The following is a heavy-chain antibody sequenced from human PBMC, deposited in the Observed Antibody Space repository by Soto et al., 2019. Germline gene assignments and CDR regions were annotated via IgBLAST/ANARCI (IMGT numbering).Heavy chain of an antibody. D-gene: IGHD2-2*02. Sequence: QVQLVQSGAEVKKPGSSVKVSCKASGGTFSSYAISWVRQAPGQGLEWMGGIIPIFGTANYAQKFQGRVTITADESTSTAYMELGSLRSEDTAVYYCARGEAIPDYYYYYGMDVWGQGTTVTVSS. CDR3: ARGEAIPDYYYYYGMDV. CDR1: GGTFSSYA. V-gene: IGHV1-69*01. J-gene: IGHJ6*02. CDR2: IIPIFGTA.